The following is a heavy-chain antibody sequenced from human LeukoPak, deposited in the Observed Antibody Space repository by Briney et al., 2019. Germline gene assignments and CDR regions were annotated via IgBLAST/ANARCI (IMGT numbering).Heavy chain of an antibody. CDR1: GGFIISYN. CDR2: ISISEST. V-gene: IGHV4-4*07. J-gene: IGHJ6*03. Sequence: SETLSLTCTGSGGFIISYNWSWFRQPAGRGLEWIGRISISESTNYNPSLKSRVTILVDKSKNQFSLNLTSVTAADTAVYYCATERDRFYMDVWGKGTTVTVSS. CDR3: ATERDRFYMDV. D-gene: IGHD3-3*01.